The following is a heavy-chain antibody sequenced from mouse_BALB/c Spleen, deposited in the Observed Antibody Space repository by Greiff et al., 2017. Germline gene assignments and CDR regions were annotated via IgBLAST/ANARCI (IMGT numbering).Heavy chain of an antibody. V-gene: IGHV1S81*02. CDR2: INPSNGRT. D-gene: IGHD1-2*01. CDR3: APITTAFAY. Sequence: QVQLQQSGAELMKPGASVKISCKATGYTFSSYWIEWVKQRPGHGLEWIGEINPSNGRTNYNEKFKSKATLTVDKSSSTAYMQLSSLTSEDSAVYYCAPITTAFAYWGQGTLVTVSA. J-gene: IGHJ3*01. CDR1: GYTFSSYW.